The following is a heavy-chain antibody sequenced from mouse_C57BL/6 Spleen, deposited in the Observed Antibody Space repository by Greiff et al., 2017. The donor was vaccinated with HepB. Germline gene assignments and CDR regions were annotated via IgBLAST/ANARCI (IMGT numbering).Heavy chain of an antibody. CDR2: INPSSGYT. V-gene: IGHV1-4*01. Sequence: VQLQQSGAELARPGASVKMSCKASGYTFASYTMHWVKQRPGQGLEWIGYINPSSGYTKYNQKFKDKATLTADKSSSTAYMQLSSLTSEDSAVYYCARDDGFAYWGQGTLVTVSA. J-gene: IGHJ3*01. CDR3: ARDDGFAY. D-gene: IGHD2-12*01. CDR1: GYTFASYT.